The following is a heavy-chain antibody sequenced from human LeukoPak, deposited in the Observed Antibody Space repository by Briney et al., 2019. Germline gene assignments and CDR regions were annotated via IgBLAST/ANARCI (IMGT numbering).Heavy chain of an antibody. J-gene: IGHJ6*04. CDR1: GFTFSSYA. D-gene: IGHD2-2*01. V-gene: IGHV3-23*01. CDR2: ISGSGGST. Sequence: GGSLRLSCAASGFTFSSYAMSWVRQAPGKGLEWVSAISGSGGSTHYADSVKGRFTISRDNSKNTVYLQMTSLRAEDTAVYYCAKEGDCSTTSCLTGGLDVWGKGTTVTVSS. CDR3: AKEGDCSTTSCLTGGLDV.